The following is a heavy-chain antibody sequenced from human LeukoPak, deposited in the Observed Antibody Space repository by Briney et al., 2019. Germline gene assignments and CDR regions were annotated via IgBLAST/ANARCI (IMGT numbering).Heavy chain of an antibody. V-gene: IGHV4-61*05. Sequence: SETLSLTCTVSGGSISSSSYYWSWIRQPPGKGLEWIGYIYYSGSTNYNPSLKSRVTISLDTSGNQFSLKLSSVTAADTAVYYCARGSAVVLRYFDWWGQGTLVTVSS. CDR3: ARGSAVVLRYFDW. CDR2: IYYSGST. D-gene: IGHD3-9*01. CDR1: GGSISSSSYY. J-gene: IGHJ4*02.